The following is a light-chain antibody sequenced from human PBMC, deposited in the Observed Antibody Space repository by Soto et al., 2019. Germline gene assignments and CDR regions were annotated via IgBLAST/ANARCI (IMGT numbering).Light chain of an antibody. Sequence: QSVLTQPASVSGSPGQSITISCTGTSSDVGGYNYVSWYQHHPGKAPKLMIYDVSNRPSGVSSRFSGSKSGNTASLTISGLQAEDEADYYCSSYTSSSNHVFGTGTKLTVL. CDR3: SSYTSSSNHV. V-gene: IGLV2-14*03. CDR1: SSDVGGYNY. J-gene: IGLJ1*01. CDR2: DVS.